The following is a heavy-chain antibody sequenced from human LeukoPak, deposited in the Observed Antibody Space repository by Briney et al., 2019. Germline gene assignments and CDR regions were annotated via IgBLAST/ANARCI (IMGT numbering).Heavy chain of an antibody. Sequence: GESLKISCKGSEYSFTRYWIGWVRQMPGKGLEWMGIIYPDDSDTRYSPSFQGQVTISADKSINTAYLQWSSLKASDTAIYYCARQGCSSSRDFWGQGTLVTVSS. CDR1: EYSFTRYW. J-gene: IGHJ4*02. CDR3: ARQGCSSSRDF. CDR2: IYPDDSDT. V-gene: IGHV5-51*01. D-gene: IGHD6-13*01.